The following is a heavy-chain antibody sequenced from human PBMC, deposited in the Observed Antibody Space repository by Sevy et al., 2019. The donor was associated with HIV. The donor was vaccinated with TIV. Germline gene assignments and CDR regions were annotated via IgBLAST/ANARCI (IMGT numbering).Heavy chain of an antibody. CDR2: ISAYNGNT. V-gene: IGHV1-18*01. J-gene: IGHJ3*02. CDR3: ARGYYDFWSGYYRRDAFDI. Sequence: ASVKVSCTASGYTFTSYGISWVRQAPGQGLEWMGWISAYNGNTNYAQKLQGRVTLTTDTSTSTAYMELRSLRSDDTAVYYRARGYYDFWSGYYRRDAFDIWGQGTMVTVSS. CDR1: GYTFTSYG. D-gene: IGHD3-3*01.